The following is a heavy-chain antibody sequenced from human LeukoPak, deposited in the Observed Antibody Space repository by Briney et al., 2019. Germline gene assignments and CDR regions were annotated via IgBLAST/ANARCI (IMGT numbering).Heavy chain of an antibody. CDR1: GVSISNTVYY. J-gene: IGHJ6*03. V-gene: IGHV4-39*01. CDR2: SFDGGNS. CDR3: ATTSGYRNYYYYYIDV. Sequence: SETLSLTCTVSGVSISNTVYYWGWIRQAPGKGREWTGTSFDGGNSYYNPSLKSRVTMSVDGSKNQSSLTLASVTAADTAVYYCATTSGYRNYYYYYIDVWGKGTTVTVSS. D-gene: IGHD3-22*01.